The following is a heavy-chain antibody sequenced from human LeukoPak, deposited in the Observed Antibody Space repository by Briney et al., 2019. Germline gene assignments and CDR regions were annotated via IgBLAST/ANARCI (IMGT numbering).Heavy chain of an antibody. CDR1: GGSFSGYY. CDR3: ASALLALKVRLDFDY. V-gene: IGHV4-34*01. CDR2: INHSGST. Sequence: PSETLSLTCAVYGGSFSGYYWSWIRQPPGKGLEWIGEINHSGSTNYNPSLKSRVTISVDTSKNQFSLKLSSVTAADTAVYYCASALLALKVRLDFDYWGQGTLVTVSS. D-gene: IGHD6-25*01. J-gene: IGHJ4*02.